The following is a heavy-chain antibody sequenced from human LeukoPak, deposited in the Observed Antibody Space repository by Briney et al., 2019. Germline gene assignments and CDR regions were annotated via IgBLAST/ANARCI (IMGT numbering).Heavy chain of an antibody. CDR1: GFTFRNAW. J-gene: IGHJ6*04. CDR2: IRSKTYGGTRTT. D-gene: IGHD6-13*01. Sequence: GGSLRLSCAASGFTFRNAWMTWVRQAPGKGLEWVGHIRSKTYGGTRTTDYATPVKGRFTISRDDSKDTVYLQMSSLKTEDTAVYYCSTTVQAAAGMDVWDKGTTVTVSS. CDR3: STTVQAAAGMDV. V-gene: IGHV3-15*01.